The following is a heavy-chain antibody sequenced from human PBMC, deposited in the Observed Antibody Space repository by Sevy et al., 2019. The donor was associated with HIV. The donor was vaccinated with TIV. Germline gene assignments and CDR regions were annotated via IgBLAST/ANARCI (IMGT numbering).Heavy chain of an antibody. CDR3: ARESSRDWYLDY. D-gene: IGHD2-2*01. Sequence: GGYLRLSCTASGFILSRYGMHWVRQAPGKGLECVAGIWYDGSNKYYADSVKGRFTISRDNSKNTLTLQMNSLRAEDTAVYYCARESSRDWYLDYWGQGTLVTVSS. J-gene: IGHJ4*02. CDR2: IWYDGSNK. V-gene: IGHV3-33*01. CDR1: GFILSRYG.